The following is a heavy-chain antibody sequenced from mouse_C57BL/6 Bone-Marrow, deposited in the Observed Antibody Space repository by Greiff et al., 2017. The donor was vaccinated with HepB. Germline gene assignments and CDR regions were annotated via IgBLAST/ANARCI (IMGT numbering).Heavy chain of an antibody. CDR2: IDPENGDT. Sequence: EVQLQQSGAELVRPGPSVKLSCTASGFNIKDDYMHWVKQRPEQGLEWIGWIDPENGDTEYASKFQGKATITADTSSNTAYLQLSSLTSEDTAVYYCTTWYYGSSYGGAMDYWGQGTSVTVSS. CDR3: TTWYYGSSYGGAMDY. CDR1: GFNIKDDY. V-gene: IGHV14-4*01. J-gene: IGHJ4*01. D-gene: IGHD1-1*01.